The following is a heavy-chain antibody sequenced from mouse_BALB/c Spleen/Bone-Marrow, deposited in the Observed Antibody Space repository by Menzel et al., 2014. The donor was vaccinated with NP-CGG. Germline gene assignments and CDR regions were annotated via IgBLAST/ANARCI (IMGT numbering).Heavy chain of an antibody. CDR3: TREKVGDFDY. Sequence: LQQPAADLVRPGASVKLSCKALVFTFTDYEMHWVKQTPVHGLDWIGTIHLGSGGTAYNQKFKGKATLTADKSSSTAYMELSSLTSEDSAVYYCTREKVGDFDYWGQGPTLKVSS. V-gene: IGHV1-15*01. CDR2: IHLGSGGT. CDR1: VFTFTDYE. J-gene: IGHJ2*01.